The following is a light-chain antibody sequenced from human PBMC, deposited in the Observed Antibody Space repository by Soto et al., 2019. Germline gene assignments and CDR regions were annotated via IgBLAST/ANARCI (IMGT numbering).Light chain of an antibody. J-gene: IGKJ5*01. CDR3: QKYNSAPWT. CDR2: DAS. Sequence: DIQITQSPSTLSAAVGDRITITCRASQTISNWLAWYQQKPGKAPKVLIYDASTLDGGVPSRFSGRRSGTDFTLTISSLQPEDVATYYCQKYNSAPWTFGQGTRLEIK. CDR1: QTISNW. V-gene: IGKV1-5*01.